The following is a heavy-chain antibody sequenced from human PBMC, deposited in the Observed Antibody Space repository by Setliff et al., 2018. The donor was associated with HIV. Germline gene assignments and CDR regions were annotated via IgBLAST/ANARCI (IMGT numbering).Heavy chain of an antibody. CDR2: IYSSGST. CDR3: AREVRVVLPAAASGNYYYYYMDV. CDR1: GGSLSSYY. D-gene: IGHD2-2*01. Sequence: SETLSLTCTVSGGSLSSYYWSWIRQPAGKGLEWIGRIYSSGSTNYNPSLKSRVTMSVDTSKNQFSLRLSSVTAADTAVYYCAREVRVVLPAAASGNYYYYYMDVWGKGTTVTVSS. J-gene: IGHJ6*03. V-gene: IGHV4-4*07.